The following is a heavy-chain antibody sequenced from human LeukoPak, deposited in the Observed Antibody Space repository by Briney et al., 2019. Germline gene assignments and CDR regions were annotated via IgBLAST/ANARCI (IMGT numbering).Heavy chain of an antibody. CDR2: IIPIFGIA. CDR1: GGTFSSYA. V-gene: IGHV1-69*04. CDR3: ARSRNCSSTSCYTPYSSSWYGSLLYGMDV. Sequence: SVKVSCKASGGTFSSYAISWVRQAPGQGLEGMGRIIPIFGIANYAQKFQGRVTITADKSTSTAYMELSSLRSEDTAVYYCARSRNCSSTSCYTPYSSSWYGSLLYGMDVWGQGTTVTVSS. D-gene: IGHD2-2*02. J-gene: IGHJ6*02.